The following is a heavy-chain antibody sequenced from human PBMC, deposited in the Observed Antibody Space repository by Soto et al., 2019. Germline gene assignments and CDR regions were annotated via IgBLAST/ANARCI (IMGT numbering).Heavy chain of an antibody. J-gene: IGHJ6*03. CDR3: ANNVQIFYYYYDMHV. CDR2: ISGSGGST. CDR1: GFTFSSYA. V-gene: IGHV3-23*01. Sequence: EVQLLESGGGLVQPGGSLRLSCAASGFTFSSYAMSCVRQAPGKGLEWVSAISGSGGSTYYADSVKGRFTISRDNSKNTLYLQMNSLRAEDTAVYYCANNVQIFYYYYDMHVWGKGTTVTVSS. D-gene: IGHD3-3*01.